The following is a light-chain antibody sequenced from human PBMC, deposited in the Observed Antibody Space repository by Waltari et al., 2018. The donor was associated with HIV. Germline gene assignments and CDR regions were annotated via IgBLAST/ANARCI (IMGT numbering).Light chain of an antibody. J-gene: IGLJ2*01. CDR1: NRDIGGYNY. CDR3: SSYANKNGFYVV. CDR2: EVT. V-gene: IGLV2-8*01. Sequence: SALTQPPSASGYPGQSVTISCTGTNRDIGGYNYVSWYQQHPGKAPKLVISEVTKRPSGVPGRFSGSKSGTTASLTVSGLQAEDEADYYCSSYANKNGFYVVFGGGTRLTVL.